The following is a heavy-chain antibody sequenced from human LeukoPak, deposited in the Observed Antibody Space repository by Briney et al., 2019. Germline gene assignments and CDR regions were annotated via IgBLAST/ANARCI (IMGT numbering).Heavy chain of an antibody. D-gene: IGHD5-12*01. CDR2: INHSGST. CDR1: GGSFSGYH. V-gene: IGHV4-34*01. CDR3: ARALYSGYDY. J-gene: IGHJ4*02. Sequence: SETLSLTCAVYGGSFSGYHWSWIRQPPGKGLEWIGEINHSGSTNYNPSLKSRVTISVDTSKNQFSLKLTSVTAEDTAVYYCARALYSGYDYWGQGTLVTVSS.